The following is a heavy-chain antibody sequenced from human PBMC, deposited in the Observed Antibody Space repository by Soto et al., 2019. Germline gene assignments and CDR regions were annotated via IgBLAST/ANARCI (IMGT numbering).Heavy chain of an antibody. CDR2: IHYNGNT. CDR1: GDSISASS. CDR3: AREGNLGRWLQLLAF. D-gene: IGHD1-1*01. Sequence: SETLSLTCTVSGDSISASSWSWVRQPPGKGLEWIGNIHYNGNTRYNPSLKSRVTMSVDTSKNQFSLKLISVTAADTAKYFCAREGNLGRWLQLLAFWGQGTLVTVSS. V-gene: IGHV4-59*01. J-gene: IGHJ4*02.